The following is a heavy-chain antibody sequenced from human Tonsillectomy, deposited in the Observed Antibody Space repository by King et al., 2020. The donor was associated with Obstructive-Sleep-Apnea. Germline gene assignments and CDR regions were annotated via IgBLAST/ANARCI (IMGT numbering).Heavy chain of an antibody. CDR1: GGSIGSGGYY. D-gene: IGHD3-10*01. CDR2: IYYSGNT. Sequence: QVQLQESGPGLVKPSQTLSLTCTVSGGSIGSGGYYWSWIRQHPGKGLEWIGYIYYSGNTYYNPSLKSRITISVDTSKNQFSLKLSSVTAADTAVYYCARDRGVLTMVRGARLYGMDVWGQGSTVTVSS. J-gene: IGHJ6*02. V-gene: IGHV4-31*03. CDR3: ARDRGVLTMVRGARLYGMDV.